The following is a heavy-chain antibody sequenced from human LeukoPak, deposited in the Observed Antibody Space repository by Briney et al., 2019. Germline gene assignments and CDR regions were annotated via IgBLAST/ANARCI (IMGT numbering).Heavy chain of an antibody. Sequence: SETLSLTCTVSGGSISTNAWSWIRQPAGKGLEWIGRIYSSDRTNYNPSLESRVTMSVDTSKNQFSLRLSSVTAADTAVYYCARGGVAVAGLWWFDPWGQGTLVTVSS. D-gene: IGHD6-19*01. CDR2: IYSSDRT. J-gene: IGHJ5*02. CDR1: GGSISTNA. V-gene: IGHV4-4*07. CDR3: ARGGVAVAGLWWFDP.